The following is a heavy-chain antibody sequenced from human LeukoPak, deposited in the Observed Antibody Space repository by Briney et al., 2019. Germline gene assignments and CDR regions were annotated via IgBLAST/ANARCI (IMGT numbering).Heavy chain of an antibody. CDR2: IYYSGST. J-gene: IGHJ3*02. CDR3: ARLSTGVDAFDI. CDR1: GGSISSYY. Sequence: SETLSLTCTVSGGSISSYYWSWIRQPPGKGLEWIGYIYYSGSTNYNPSLKSRVTISVDTSKNQFSLKLSSVTAADTAVYYCARLSTGVDAFDIWGQGTMVTVSS. V-gene: IGHV4-59*01. D-gene: IGHD3-10*01.